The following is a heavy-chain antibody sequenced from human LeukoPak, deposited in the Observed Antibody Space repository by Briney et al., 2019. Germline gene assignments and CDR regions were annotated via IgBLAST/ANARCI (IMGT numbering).Heavy chain of an antibody. D-gene: IGHD5-18*01. Sequence: ASVKVSCKASGYTFTSNYMHWVRQAPGQGLEWMGIINPSGGSTSYAQKFQGRVTMTRDTSTSTVYMELSSLRSEDTAVYYCARGGPATVIYYYYYGMDVWGQGTTVTVSS. J-gene: IGHJ6*02. CDR3: ARGGPATVIYYYYYGMDV. CDR2: INPSGGST. CDR1: GYTFTSNY. V-gene: IGHV1-46*01.